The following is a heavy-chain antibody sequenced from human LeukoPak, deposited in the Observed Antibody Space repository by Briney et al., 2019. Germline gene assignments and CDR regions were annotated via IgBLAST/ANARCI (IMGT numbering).Heavy chain of an antibody. Sequence: SETLSLTCTVSGYSISSGYYWSWIRQHPGKGLEWIGYIYYSGSTNYNPSLKSRVTISVDTSKNQFSLKLSSVTAADTAVYYCARFPSSWGFGAFDIWGQGTMVTVSS. V-gene: IGHV4-61*01. CDR1: GYSISSGYY. D-gene: IGHD6-13*01. CDR3: ARFPSSWGFGAFDI. CDR2: IYYSGST. J-gene: IGHJ3*02.